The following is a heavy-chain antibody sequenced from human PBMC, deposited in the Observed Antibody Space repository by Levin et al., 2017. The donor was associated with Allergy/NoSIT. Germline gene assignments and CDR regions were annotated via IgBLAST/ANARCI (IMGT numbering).Heavy chain of an antibody. J-gene: IGHJ4*02. Sequence: GESLKISCKASGYTFTGNFMHWVRQAPGQGLEWMGRISPNNGGTNYAQKFQGRVTLTRDTSISTAYMELSSLRSDDTAVYYCARLQLGAAINNWGQGTLVTVSS. CDR1: GYTFTGNF. D-gene: IGHD1-26*01. CDR3: ARLQLGAAINN. CDR2: ISPNNGGT. V-gene: IGHV1-2*06.